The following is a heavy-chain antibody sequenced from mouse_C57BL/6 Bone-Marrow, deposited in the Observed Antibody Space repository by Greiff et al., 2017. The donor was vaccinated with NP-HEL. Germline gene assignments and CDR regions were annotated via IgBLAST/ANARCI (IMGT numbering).Heavy chain of an antibody. CDR1: GFSLTSYG. Sequence: VMLVESGPGLVAPSQSLSITCTVSGFSLTSYGVHWVRQPPGKGLEWLVVIWSDGSPTYNSALKSRLSISKDNSKSQVFLKMNSLQTDDTAMYYCARQGGSSYYYYAMDYWGQGTSVTVSS. CDR3: ARQGGSSYYYYAMDY. CDR2: IWSDGSP. V-gene: IGHV2-6-1*01. D-gene: IGHD1-1*01. J-gene: IGHJ4*01.